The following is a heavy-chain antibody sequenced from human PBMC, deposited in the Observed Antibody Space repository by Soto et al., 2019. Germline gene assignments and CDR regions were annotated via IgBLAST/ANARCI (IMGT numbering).Heavy chain of an antibody. D-gene: IGHD3-9*01. Sequence: QVQLQESGPGLVKPSGTLSLTCAVSGGSISSSHWWNWVRQSPGKGLEYIGEISHSGTSNSNPSLKSRVTLSVDKSKNHFSLTLTSVTAADTAVYYCARVVLTITRGAFDAWGQRTLVIVSS. CDR3: ARVVLTITRGAFDA. V-gene: IGHV4-4*02. CDR2: ISHSGTS. CDR1: GGSISSSHW. J-gene: IGHJ3*01.